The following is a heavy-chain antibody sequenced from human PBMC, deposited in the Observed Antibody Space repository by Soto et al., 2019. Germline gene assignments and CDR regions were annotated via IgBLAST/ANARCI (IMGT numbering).Heavy chain of an antibody. CDR1: GGTFSSYA. CDR2: IIPIFGTA. J-gene: IGHJ6*02. CDR3: ARKVAVTNYYDDYGMDV. D-gene: IGHD5-12*01. Sequence: QVQLVQSGAEVKKPGSSVKVSCKAPGGTFSSYAISWVRQAPGQGLEWMGGIIPIFGTANYAQKFQGRVTITADESTSTAYMELSSLRSEDTAVYYCARKVAVTNYYDDYGMDVWGQGTTVTVSS. V-gene: IGHV1-69*12.